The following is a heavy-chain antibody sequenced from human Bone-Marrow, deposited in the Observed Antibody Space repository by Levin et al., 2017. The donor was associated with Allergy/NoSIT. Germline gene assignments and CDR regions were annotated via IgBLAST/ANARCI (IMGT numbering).Heavy chain of an antibody. J-gene: IGHJ3*02. CDR3: ARDGEGTGGAFDI. Sequence: GGSLRLSCAASGFTFSSYGMHWVRQAPGKGLEWVAVIWYDGSNKYYADSVKGRFTISRDNSKNTLYLQMNSLRAEDTAVYYCARDGEGTGGAFDIWGQGTMVTVSS. CDR2: IWYDGSNK. V-gene: IGHV3-33*01. CDR1: GFTFSSYG. D-gene: IGHD3/OR15-3a*01.